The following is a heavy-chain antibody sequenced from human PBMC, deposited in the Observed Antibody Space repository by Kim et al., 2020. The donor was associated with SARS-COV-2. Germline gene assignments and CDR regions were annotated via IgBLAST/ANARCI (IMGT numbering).Heavy chain of an antibody. CDR3: ARDTDGGYFDY. J-gene: IGHJ4*02. D-gene: IGHD4-17*01. V-gene: IGHV7-4-1*02. Sequence: NPMYAQGFKGRFVFSLDTSVSTAYLQISSLKAEDTAVYYCARDTDGGYFDYWGQGTLVTVSS. CDR2: NP.